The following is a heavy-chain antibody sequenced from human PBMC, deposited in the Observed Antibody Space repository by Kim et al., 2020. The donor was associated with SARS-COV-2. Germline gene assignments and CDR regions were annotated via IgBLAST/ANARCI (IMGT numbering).Heavy chain of an antibody. CDR3: ARGSGYDYWFDP. J-gene: IGHJ5*02. D-gene: IGHD5-12*01. Sequence: SQTLSLTCAISGDSVSGNSAAWNWIRQSPSRGLEWLGRTYYRSKWSNDYVASVKSRISINADTSKNQFSLQLNSVTHEDTAVYYCARGSGYDYWFDPWGQGTLVTVSS. CDR1: GDSVSGNSAA. CDR2: TYYRSKWSN. V-gene: IGHV6-1*01.